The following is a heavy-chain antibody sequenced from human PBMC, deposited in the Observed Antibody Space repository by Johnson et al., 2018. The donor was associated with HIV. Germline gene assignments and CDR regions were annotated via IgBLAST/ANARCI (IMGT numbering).Heavy chain of an antibody. CDR2: INLDGSEK. CDR3: ARDFVAFGECTACDI. CDR1: RFTFSTYW. J-gene: IGHJ3*02. V-gene: IGHV3-7*01. D-gene: IGHD3-10*01. Sequence: VQLVESGGGLVQPGGSLRLSCAASRFTFSTYWMSWVRQAPGKGLEWVANINLDGSEKYYVDSVKGRFTISRDNAKNSLYLQMNSLRVEDTAVYYCARDFVAFGECTACDIWGQGTMVAVSS.